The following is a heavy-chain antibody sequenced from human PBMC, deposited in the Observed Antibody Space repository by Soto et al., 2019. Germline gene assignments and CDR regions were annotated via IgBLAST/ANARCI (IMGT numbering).Heavy chain of an antibody. CDR1: GFTVSSNY. J-gene: IGHJ6*02. V-gene: IGHV3-53*04. CDR2: IYSGGST. D-gene: IGHD3-10*01. CDR3: ARGAYGSGTNEGYYYYGMDV. Sequence: EVQLVESGGGLVQPGGSLRLSCAASGFTVSSNYMSWVRQAPGKGLEWVSVIYSGGSTYYADSVKGRFTISRHNSKNTLYLQRDSLRAEDTAVYYCARGAYGSGTNEGYYYYGMDVWGQGTTVTVSS.